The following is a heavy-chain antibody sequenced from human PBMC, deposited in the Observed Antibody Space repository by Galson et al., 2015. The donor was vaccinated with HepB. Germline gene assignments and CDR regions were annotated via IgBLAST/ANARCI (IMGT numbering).Heavy chain of an antibody. CDR2: IDPSDSST. CDR3: ARQRSGAGIDS. J-gene: IGHJ4*02. Sequence: SGAEVKQPGESLRISCKPSGYPFTNYWITWVRQMPGKGLEWMGRIDPSDSSTNYSPSFQGHVTISVDKSINSAYLQWSSLKASDTAMYYCARQRSGAGIDSWGQGTLVTVSS. D-gene: IGHD1-26*01. V-gene: IGHV5-10-1*01. CDR1: GYPFTNYW.